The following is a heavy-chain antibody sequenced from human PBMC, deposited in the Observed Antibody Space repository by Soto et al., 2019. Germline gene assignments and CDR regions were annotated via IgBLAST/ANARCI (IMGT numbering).Heavy chain of an antibody. J-gene: IGHJ6*02. Sequence: QVQLVQSGAEVKKPGASVKVSCKASGYTFTSYAMHWVRQAPGQRLEWMGWINAGNGNTKYSQKFQGRVTITRDTSASTAYMELSSLRSEDTAVYYCARDRGIMITFGGVIVIPTSGGMDVWGQGTTVTVSS. D-gene: IGHD3-16*02. CDR2: INAGNGNT. CDR3: ARDRGIMITFGGVIVIPTSGGMDV. V-gene: IGHV1-3*01. CDR1: GYTFTSYA.